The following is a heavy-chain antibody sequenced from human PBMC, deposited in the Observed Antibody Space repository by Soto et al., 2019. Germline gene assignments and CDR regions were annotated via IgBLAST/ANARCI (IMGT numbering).Heavy chain of an antibody. CDR3: AKDRDPIVVVPADPFDP. Sequence: GGSLRLSCAASGFTFSSYAMSWVRQAPGKGLEWVSAISGSGGSTYYADSVKGRFTISRDNSKNTLYLQMNSLRAEDTAVYYCAKDRDPIVVVPADPFDPWGQGTLVTVSS. CDR1: GFTFSSYA. CDR2: ISGSGGST. D-gene: IGHD2-2*01. V-gene: IGHV3-23*01. J-gene: IGHJ5*02.